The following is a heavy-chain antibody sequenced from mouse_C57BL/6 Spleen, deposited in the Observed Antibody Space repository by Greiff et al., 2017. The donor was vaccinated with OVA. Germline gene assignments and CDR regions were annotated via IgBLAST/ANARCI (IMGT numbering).Heavy chain of an antibody. V-gene: IGHV10-1*01. J-gene: IGHJ2*01. CDR3: VRQYYGSYYFDY. CDR2: IRSKSNNYAT. D-gene: IGHD1-1*01. Sequence: EVMLVESGGGLVQPKGSLKLSCAASGFSFNTYAMNWVRQAPGKGLEWVARIRSKSNNYATYYADSVKDRFTISRDDSESMLYLQMNNLKTEDTAMYYCVRQYYGSYYFDYWGQGTTLTVSS. CDR1: GFSFNTYA.